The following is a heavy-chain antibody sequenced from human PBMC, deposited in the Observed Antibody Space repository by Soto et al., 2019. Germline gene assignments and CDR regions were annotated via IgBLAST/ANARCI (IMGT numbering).Heavy chain of an antibody. CDR3: ARERYPGIVATILDY. J-gene: IGHJ4*02. CDR2: INPNSGGP. V-gene: IGHV1-2*02. Sequence: ASVKVSCKTSGYTFTDYYMHWVRHAPGQGLEWMGWINPNSGGPISAQKFQGRVTITADESTSTAYMELSSLRSEDTAVYYCARERYPGIVATILDYWGQGTLVTVSS. CDR1: GYTFTDYY. D-gene: IGHD5-12*01.